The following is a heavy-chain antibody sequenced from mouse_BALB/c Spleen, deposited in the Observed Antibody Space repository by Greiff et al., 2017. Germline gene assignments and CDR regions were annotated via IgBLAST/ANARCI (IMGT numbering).Heavy chain of an antibody. CDR2: ISDGGSYT. Sequence: VQLKESGGGLVKPGGSLKLSCAASGFTFSDYYMYWVRQTPEKRLEWVATISDGGSYTYYPDSVKGRFTISRDNAKNNLYLQMSSLKSEDTAMYYCARDNYGMTWFAYWGQGTLVTVSA. CDR3: ARDNYGMTWFAY. V-gene: IGHV5-4*02. CDR1: GFTFSDYY. D-gene: IGHD1-1*01. J-gene: IGHJ3*01.